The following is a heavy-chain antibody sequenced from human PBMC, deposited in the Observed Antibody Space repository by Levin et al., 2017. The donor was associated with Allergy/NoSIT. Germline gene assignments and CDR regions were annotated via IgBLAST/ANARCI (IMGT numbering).Heavy chain of an antibody. Sequence: GASVKVSCKASGGTFSSYAISWVRQAPGQGLEWMGGIIPIFGTANYAQKFQGRVTITADESTSTAYMELSSLRSEDTAVYYCARDLHCSSTSCYARNWFDPWGQGTLVTVSS. CDR2: IIPIFGTA. CDR1: GGTFSSYA. D-gene: IGHD2-2*01. J-gene: IGHJ5*02. V-gene: IGHV1-69*13. CDR3: ARDLHCSSTSCYARNWFDP.